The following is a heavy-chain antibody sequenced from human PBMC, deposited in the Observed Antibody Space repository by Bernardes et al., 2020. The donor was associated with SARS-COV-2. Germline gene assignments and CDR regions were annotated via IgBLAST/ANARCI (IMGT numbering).Heavy chain of an antibody. CDR1: GLTFRSSG. CDR2: IWYDGGKK. CDR3: ARGGTGIAMIVVALDY. J-gene: IGHJ4*02. V-gene: IGHV3-33*01. D-gene: IGHD3-22*01. Sequence: VGSLILSCAASGLTFRSSGMHWVRQSPGKGLAWVAVIWYDGGKKYYADSVKGRFTISRDNSKNTLYLQMNSLRAEDTAVYYCARGGTGIAMIVVALDYWGQGTLVTVSS.